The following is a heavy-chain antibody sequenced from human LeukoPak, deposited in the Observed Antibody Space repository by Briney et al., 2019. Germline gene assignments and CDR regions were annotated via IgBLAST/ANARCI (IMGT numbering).Heavy chain of an antibody. CDR3: ARERDGRFFDY. Sequence: SGGSLRLSCAVSGLIFRSYWMSWVRQAPGKGLEWVANIKQDGSEKYFVDSVKGRFTISRDNAKNSLHLQMNTLRAEDTAVYYCARERDGRFFDYWGQGTLVTVSS. D-gene: IGHD5-24*01. CDR1: GLIFRSYW. CDR2: IKQDGSEK. J-gene: IGHJ4*02. V-gene: IGHV3-7*01.